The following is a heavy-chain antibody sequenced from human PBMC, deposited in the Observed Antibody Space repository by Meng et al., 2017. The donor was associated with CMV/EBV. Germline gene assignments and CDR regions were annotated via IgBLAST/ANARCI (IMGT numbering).Heavy chain of an antibody. CDR1: GYTFTDYY. CDR3: ARVYQLLSAFDI. V-gene: IGHV1-2*02. D-gene: IGHD2-2*01. CDR2: INPNSGGT. J-gene: IGHJ3*02. Sequence: ASVKVSCKAAGYTFTDYYMHWVRQAPGQGLEWMGWINPNSGGTNYAQKFQGRVTMTRDTSISTAYMELSRLRSDDTAVYYCARVYQLLSAFDIWGQGTMVTVSS.